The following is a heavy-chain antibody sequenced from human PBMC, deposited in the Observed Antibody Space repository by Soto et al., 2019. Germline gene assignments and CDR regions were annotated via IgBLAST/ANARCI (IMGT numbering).Heavy chain of an antibody. V-gene: IGHV5-51*03. J-gene: IGHJ5*02. D-gene: IGHD2-15*01. CDR3: ARVYCSGGSCYHLTHNWFDP. CDR2: IYPGDSDT. CDR1: GYSFTSYW. Sequence: EVQLVQSGAEVKKPGESLKISCKGSGYSFTSYWIGWVRQMPGKGLEWMGIIYPGDSDTRYSPSFQGQVTISDYKSISPAYLQWSSLKASDPAMYYCARVYCSGGSCYHLTHNWFDPWGQGTLVTVSS.